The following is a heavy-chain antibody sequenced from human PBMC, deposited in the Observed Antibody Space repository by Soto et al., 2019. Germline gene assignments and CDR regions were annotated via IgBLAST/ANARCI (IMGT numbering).Heavy chain of an antibody. CDR2: IDPSDSYT. J-gene: IGHJ4*02. D-gene: IGHD6-13*01. Sequence: GESLKISCKGSGYSFTSYRISWVRLMPGKGLEWMGRIDPSDSYTNYSPSFEGHVTISADKSISTAYLQWSSLKASDTAMYYCARLGRGIAAPSIAYYFDYWGQGTLVTVSS. CDR3: ARLGRGIAAPSIAYYFDY. CDR1: GYSFTSYR. V-gene: IGHV5-10-1*01.